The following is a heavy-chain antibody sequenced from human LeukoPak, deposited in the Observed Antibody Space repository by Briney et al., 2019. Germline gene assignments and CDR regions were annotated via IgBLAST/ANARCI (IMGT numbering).Heavy chain of an antibody. J-gene: IGHJ4*01. CDR1: GGSINSYY. CDR3: AGVPLLRLPYYFDY. D-gene: IGHD1-26*01. Sequence: SETLSVTCTVSGGSINSYYWSWIRQPPGKALEWVGYIYYSGSTNYNPSLKSRLTISLDTSKTQFSLKLSSVTAADTAVYYCAGVPLLRLPYYFDYWGAGTSASVCS. V-gene: IGHV4-59*12. CDR2: IYYSGST.